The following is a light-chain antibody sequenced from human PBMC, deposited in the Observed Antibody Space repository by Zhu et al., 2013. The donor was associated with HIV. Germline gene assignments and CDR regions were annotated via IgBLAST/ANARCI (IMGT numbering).Light chain of an antibody. CDR3: QQYYNIPLT. Sequence: DIVLTQSPDSLAVSLGERATITCKSSHSLLHTSNRMHYLAWYQQRGGLPPKLLFYWASTRESGVPDRFSASGSGTHFTLTISGLQAEDAGVYYCQQYYNIPLTFGGGTRVEI. CDR2: WAS. V-gene: IGKV4-1*01. CDR1: HSLLHTSNRMHY. J-gene: IGKJ4*01.